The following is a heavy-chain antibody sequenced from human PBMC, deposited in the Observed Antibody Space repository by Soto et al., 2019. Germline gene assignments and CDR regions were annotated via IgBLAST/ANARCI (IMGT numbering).Heavy chain of an antibody. CDR1: GGSISSSSYY. D-gene: IGHD4-17*01. J-gene: IGHJ6*02. Sequence: SPTLSLTCTVSGGSISSSSYYWGWIRQPPGKGLEWIGSIYYSGSTYYKPSLKSRVPISVDTSKNQFSLQLSSVTAADTAVYYCASPGRAHTVTTTKLSPVYYYYYGMDVWGQGTTVTVSS. V-gene: IGHV4-39*01. CDR3: ASPGRAHTVTTTKLSPVYYYYYGMDV. CDR2: IYYSGST.